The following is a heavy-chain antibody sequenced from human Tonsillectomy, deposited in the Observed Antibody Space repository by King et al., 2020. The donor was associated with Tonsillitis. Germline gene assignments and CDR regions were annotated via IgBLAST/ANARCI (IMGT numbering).Heavy chain of an antibody. J-gene: IGHJ2*01. CDR2: FYYSGGT. CDR1: GCSINRYY. D-gene: IGHD5-18*01. CDR3: ARQEAGGYSYGYDPWYFDL. V-gene: IGHV4-59*08. Sequence: VQLQESGPGLVKPSETLSLTCTVSGCSINRYYWSWVLPPPGKGLGGVGYFYYSGGTNHNPPPKRRVTLSVDTSKNQFSLKPGSVTAADTAVYYCARQEAGGYSYGYDPWYFDLWGRGTLVTVSS.